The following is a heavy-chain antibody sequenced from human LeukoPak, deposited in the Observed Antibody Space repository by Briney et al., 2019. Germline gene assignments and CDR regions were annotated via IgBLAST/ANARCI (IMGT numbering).Heavy chain of an antibody. V-gene: IGHV1-24*01. J-gene: IGHJ4*02. CDR3: ATDSRTYYDYVWGSYRYSYFDY. D-gene: IGHD3-16*02. CDR1: GYTLTELS. Sequence: GASVKVSCKVSGYTLTELSMHWVRQAPGKGLEWMGGFDPEDGETIYAQKFQGRVTMTEDTSTGTAYMELSSLRSEDTAVYYCATDSRTYYDYVWGSYRYSYFDYWGQGTLVTVSS. CDR2: FDPEDGET.